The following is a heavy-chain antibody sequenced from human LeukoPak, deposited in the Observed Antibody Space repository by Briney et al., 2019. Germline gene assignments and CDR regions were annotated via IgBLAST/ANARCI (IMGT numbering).Heavy chain of an antibody. CDR2: IYTSGST. CDR1: GGSISSYY. CDR3: ASGYCSGGSCYNFDY. Sequence: PSETLSLTCTVSGGSISSYYWSWIRQPAGKGLEWIGRIYTSGSTNYNPSLKSRVTMSVDTSKNQFSLKLSSVTAADTAVYYCASGYCSGGSCYNFDYWGQGTLVTVSS. V-gene: IGHV4-4*07. D-gene: IGHD2-15*01. J-gene: IGHJ4*02.